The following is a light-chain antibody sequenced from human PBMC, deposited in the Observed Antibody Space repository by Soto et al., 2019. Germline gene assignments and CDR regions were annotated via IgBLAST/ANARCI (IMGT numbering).Light chain of an antibody. CDR3: QQYNSYSRT. J-gene: IGKJ1*01. V-gene: IGKV1-5*01. CDR1: QSISSW. CDR2: DAS. Sequence: DIQMTQSPSTLSASVADRVTITCRDSQSISSWLAWYQQKPGKAPTLLIYDASSLESGVPSRFSGSGSGTVFTLTISSLQPDDFATYYCQQYNSYSRTFGQGTKVEIK.